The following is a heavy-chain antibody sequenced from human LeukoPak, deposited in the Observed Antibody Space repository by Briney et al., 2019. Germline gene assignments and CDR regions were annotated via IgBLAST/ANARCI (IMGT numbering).Heavy chain of an antibody. CDR2: ISYDGSNK. J-gene: IGHJ3*02. CDR1: GFTFSSYG. CDR3: AKLGSGSDPGAFDI. Sequence: GRSLRLSCAASGFTFSSYGMHWVRQAPGKGLEWVAVISYDGSNKYYADSVKSRFTISRDNSKNTLYLQMNSLRAEDTAVYYCAKLGSGSDPGAFDIWGQGQWSPSLQ. D-gene: IGHD1-26*01. V-gene: IGHV3-30*18.